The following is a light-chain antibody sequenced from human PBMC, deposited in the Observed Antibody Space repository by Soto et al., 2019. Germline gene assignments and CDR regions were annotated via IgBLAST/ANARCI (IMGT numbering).Light chain of an antibody. CDR2: GNN. CDR1: SSNIGSNA. V-gene: IGLV1-44*01. CDR3: ASWDDSLKV. Sequence: SVLTQPPSASGTPGQRVTISCSGRSSNIGSNAVNWYQQLPGTAPKLLIYGNNKRPSGVPDRFSGTKSGTSASLAISGLQSEDEADYYCASWDDSLKVFGGGTKVTVL. J-gene: IGLJ2*01.